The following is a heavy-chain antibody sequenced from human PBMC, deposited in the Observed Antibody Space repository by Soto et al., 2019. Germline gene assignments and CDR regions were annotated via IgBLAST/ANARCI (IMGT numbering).Heavy chain of an antibody. V-gene: IGHV1-46*01. Sequence: GASVKVSSKASGYTFTSYYMHWVRQAPGQGLEWMGIINPSGGSTSYAQKFQGRVTMTRDTSTSTVYMELSSLRSEDTAVYYCARDGPPGLGDYWGQGTLVTVSS. CDR3: ARDGPPGLGDY. D-gene: IGHD3-16*01. CDR1: GYTFTSYY. CDR2: INPSGGST. J-gene: IGHJ4*02.